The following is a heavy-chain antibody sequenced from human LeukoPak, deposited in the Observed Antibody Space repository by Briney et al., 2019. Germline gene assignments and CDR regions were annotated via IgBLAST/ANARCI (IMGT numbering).Heavy chain of an antibody. Sequence: SETLSLTCAVYGGSFSGYYWSWIRQPPGKGLEWIGEINHSGSTNYNPSLKSRVTISVDTSKNHFSLKLSSVTAADTAVYYCARAYYDFWSGYPARDYYYYMDVWGKGTTVTVSS. CDR1: GGSFSGYY. V-gene: IGHV4-34*01. CDR2: INHSGST. J-gene: IGHJ6*03. CDR3: ARAYYDFWSGYPARDYYYYMDV. D-gene: IGHD3-3*01.